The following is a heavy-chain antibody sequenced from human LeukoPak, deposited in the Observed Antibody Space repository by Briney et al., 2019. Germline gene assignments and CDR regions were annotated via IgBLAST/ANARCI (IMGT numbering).Heavy chain of an antibody. V-gene: IGHV3-7*03. CDR3: AKPRGPYSSSWYGWFDP. Sequence: GGSLRLSCAASGFTFSSYWMSWVRQALGKGLEWVANIKQDGSEKYYVDSVKGRFTISRDNAKNPLYLQMNSLRAEDTAVYYCAKPRGPYSSSWYGWFDPWGQGTLVTVSS. CDR2: IKQDGSEK. D-gene: IGHD6-13*01. J-gene: IGHJ5*02. CDR1: GFTFSSYW.